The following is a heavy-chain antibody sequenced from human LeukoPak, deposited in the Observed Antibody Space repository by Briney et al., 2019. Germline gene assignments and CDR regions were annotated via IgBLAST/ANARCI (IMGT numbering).Heavy chain of an antibody. CDR2: SKRDGSSA. CDR3: ARSDWFDP. Sequence: GGSLRLSCAASGFTLRGYWMHWVRQAPGKGLVWVSRSKRDGSSATYADSVKGRFTISGDNAKNTLYLQMNSLRVEDTAVYYCARSDWFDPWGQGTLVTVSS. CDR1: GFTLRGYW. V-gene: IGHV3-74*01. J-gene: IGHJ5*02.